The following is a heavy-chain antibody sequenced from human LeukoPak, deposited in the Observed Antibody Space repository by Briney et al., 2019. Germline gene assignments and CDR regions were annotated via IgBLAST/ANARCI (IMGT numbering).Heavy chain of an antibody. D-gene: IGHD2-2*01. V-gene: IGHV4-34*01. Sequence: KPSETLSLTCAVYGGSFSGYYWSWIRQPPGKGLEWIGEINHSGSTNYNPSLKSRVTISVDTSKNQFSLKLSSVTAADTAVYYCARFVQTYCSSTSCLGWFDPWGQGALVTVSS. CDR2: INHSGST. J-gene: IGHJ5*02. CDR1: GGSFSGYY. CDR3: ARFVQTYCSSTSCLGWFDP.